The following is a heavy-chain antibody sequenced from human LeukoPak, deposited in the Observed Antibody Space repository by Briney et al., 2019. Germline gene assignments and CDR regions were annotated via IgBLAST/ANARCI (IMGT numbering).Heavy chain of an antibody. J-gene: IGHJ4*02. V-gene: IGHV1-8*03. CDR2: MNPNSGNT. D-gene: IGHD3-3*01. Sequence: ASVKVSCKASGYTFTSYDINWVRQATGQGLEWMGWMNPNSGNTGYAQKFQGRVTITRNTSISTAYMELSSLRSEDTAVYYCARSSPDYDFWSGYYSVYYFDYWGQGTLVTVSS. CDR3: ARSSPDYDFWSGYYSVYYFDY. CDR1: GYTFTSYD.